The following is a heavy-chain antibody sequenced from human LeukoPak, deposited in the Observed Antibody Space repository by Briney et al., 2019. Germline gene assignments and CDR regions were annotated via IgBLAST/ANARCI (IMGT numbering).Heavy chain of an antibody. D-gene: IGHD1-14*01. J-gene: IGHJ4*02. V-gene: IGHV1-69*13. Sequence: SVKVSCKASGGSFSSYAISWVRQAPGQWLEWMGGIIPIFGTANYAQKFQGRVTITADESTSTAYMELSSLRSEDTAVYYCARGSGRKVEGFDYWGQGTLVTVSS. CDR2: IIPIFGTA. CDR1: GGSFSSYA. CDR3: ARGSGRKVEGFDY.